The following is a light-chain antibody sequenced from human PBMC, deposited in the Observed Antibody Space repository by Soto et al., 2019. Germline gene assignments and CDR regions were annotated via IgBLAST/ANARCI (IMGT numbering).Light chain of an antibody. Sequence: EIVLTQSPDTLSLSPGERATLSCRASQSVSSSYLAWYQQKPGQAPRLLIYGASARATGVPARFSGSGSGREFTLTINSLQTDDSAVYYCQQYNNWPPITFGQGTRLEIK. CDR2: GAS. V-gene: IGKV3-15*01. J-gene: IGKJ5*01. CDR1: QSVSSSY. CDR3: QQYNNWPPIT.